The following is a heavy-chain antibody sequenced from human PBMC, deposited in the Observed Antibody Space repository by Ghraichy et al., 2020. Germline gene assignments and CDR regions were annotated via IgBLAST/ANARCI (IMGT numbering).Heavy chain of an antibody. V-gene: IGHV4-59*01. Sequence: SETLSLTCTVSGGSISSYYWSWIRQPPGKGLEWIGYIYYSGSTNYNPSLKSRVTISVDTSKNQFSLKLSSVTAADTAVYYCAREAAAAPGAFDIWGQGTMVTVSS. CDR3: AREAAAAPGAFDI. D-gene: IGHD6-13*01. CDR2: IYYSGST. J-gene: IGHJ3*02. CDR1: GGSISSYY.